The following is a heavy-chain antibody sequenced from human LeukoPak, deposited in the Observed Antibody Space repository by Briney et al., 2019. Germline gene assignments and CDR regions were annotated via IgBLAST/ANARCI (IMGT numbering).Heavy chain of an antibody. CDR1: GLTFSSYG. CDR2: IWYDGSNK. Sequence: PGGSLRLSCAASGLTFSSYGMHWVRQAPGKGLEWVAVIWYDGSNKYYADSVKGRFTISRDNSKNTLYLQMNSLRAEDTAVYYCAKAYYGSGSPLDWFDPWGQGTLVTVSS. V-gene: IGHV3-30*02. J-gene: IGHJ5*02. D-gene: IGHD3-10*01. CDR3: AKAYYGSGSPLDWFDP.